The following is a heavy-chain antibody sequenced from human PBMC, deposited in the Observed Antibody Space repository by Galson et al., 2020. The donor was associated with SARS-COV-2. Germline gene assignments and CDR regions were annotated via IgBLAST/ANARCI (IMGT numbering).Heavy chain of an antibody. CDR1: GFTFSDSA. V-gene: IGHV3-73*01. J-gene: IGHJ5*02. CDR3: LRLAGASGGRIDP. D-gene: IGHD2-15*01. CDR2: IRTKANNYAT. Sequence: GGSLRLSCAASGFTFSDSAMHWVRQASGKGLEWVGRIRTKANNYATSYAESLKGRFTISRDDSKNMAWLQMNDLTTDDTAVYYCLRLAGASGGRIDPWGQGTLVTVSS.